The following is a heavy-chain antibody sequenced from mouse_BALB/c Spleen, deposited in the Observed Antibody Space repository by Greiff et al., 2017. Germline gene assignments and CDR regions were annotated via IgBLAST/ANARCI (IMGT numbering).Heavy chain of an antibody. J-gene: IGHJ2*01. V-gene: IGHV3-8*02. CDR1: GDSITSGY. CDR3: ARWGNGNPYYFDY. Sequence: EVKVEESGPSLVKPSQTLSLTCSVTGDSITSGYWNWIRKFPGNKLEYMGYISYSGSTYYNPSLKSRISITRDTSKNQYYLQLNSVTTEDTATYYCARWGNGNPYYFDYWGQGTTLTVSS. CDR2: ISYSGST. D-gene: IGHD2-1*01.